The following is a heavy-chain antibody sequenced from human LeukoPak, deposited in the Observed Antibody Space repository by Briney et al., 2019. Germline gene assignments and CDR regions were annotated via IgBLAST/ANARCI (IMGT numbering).Heavy chain of an antibody. V-gene: IGHV1-2*04. CDR2: INPNSGGT. J-gene: IGHJ4*02. Sequence: GASVKVSCKASGYTFTGYYMHWMRQAPGQGLEWMGWINPNSGGTNYAQKFQGWVTMTRDTSISTAYMELSRLRSDDTAVYYCARGPYYDILTGHPYYFDYWGQGTLVTVSS. CDR3: ARGPYYDILTGHPYYFDY. CDR1: GYTFTGYY. D-gene: IGHD3-9*01.